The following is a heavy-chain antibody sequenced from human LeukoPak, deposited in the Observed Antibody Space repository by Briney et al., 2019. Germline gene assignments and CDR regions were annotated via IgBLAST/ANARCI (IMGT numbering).Heavy chain of an antibody. D-gene: IGHD3-16*01. CDR2: IYYSGST. V-gene: IGHV4-59*12. CDR3: ARGQRRPRGYYFDY. Sequence: SETLSLTCTVSGGSISSYYWSWIRQPPGKGLEWIGYIYYSGSTNYNPSLKSRVTISVDTSKNQFSLKLSSVTAADTAVYYCARGQRRPRGYYFDYWGQGTLVTVSS. J-gene: IGHJ4*02. CDR1: GGSISSYY.